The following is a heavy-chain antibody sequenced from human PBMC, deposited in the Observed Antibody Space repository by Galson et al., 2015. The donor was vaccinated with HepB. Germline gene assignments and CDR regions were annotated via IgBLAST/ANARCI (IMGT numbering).Heavy chain of an antibody. Sequence: SVKVSCKASGGTFSSYAISWVRQAPGQGLEWMGGIIPIFDTANYAQKFQGRVTITADESTSTAYMELSSLRSEDTAVYYCARDLMVVAATPWTNGFDPWGQGTLVTVSS. CDR1: GGTFSSYA. CDR2: IIPIFDTA. V-gene: IGHV1-69*13. CDR3: ARDLMVVAATPWTNGFDP. J-gene: IGHJ5*02. D-gene: IGHD2-15*01.